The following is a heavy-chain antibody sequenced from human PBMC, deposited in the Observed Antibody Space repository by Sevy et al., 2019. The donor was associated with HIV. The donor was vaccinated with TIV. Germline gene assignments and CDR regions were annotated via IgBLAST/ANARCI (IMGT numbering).Heavy chain of an antibody. D-gene: IGHD2-2*01. Sequence: GGSLRLSCAASGFTFSSYGMHWVRRAPGKGLEWVAVISYDGSNKYYADSVKGRFTISRDNSKNTLYLQMNSLRAEDTAVYYCAKARGYCSSTSCSPWYYGMDVWGQGTTVTVSS. V-gene: IGHV3-30*18. J-gene: IGHJ6*02. CDR3: AKARGYCSSTSCSPWYYGMDV. CDR1: GFTFSSYG. CDR2: ISYDGSNK.